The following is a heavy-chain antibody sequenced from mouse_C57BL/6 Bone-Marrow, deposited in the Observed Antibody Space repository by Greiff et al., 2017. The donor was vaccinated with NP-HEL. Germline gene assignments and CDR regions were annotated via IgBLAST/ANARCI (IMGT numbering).Heavy chain of an antibody. CDR3: AGLYYSNSFDY. J-gene: IGHJ2*01. CDR2: ISYDGSN. V-gene: IGHV3-6*01. CDR1: GYSITSGYY. Sequence: EVKLMESGPGLVKPSQSLSLTCSVTGYSITSGYYWNWIRQFPGNKLEWMGYISYDGSNNYNPSLKNRISITRDTSKNQFFLKLNSVTTEDTATYYCAGLYYSNSFDYWGQGTTLTVSS. D-gene: IGHD2-5*01.